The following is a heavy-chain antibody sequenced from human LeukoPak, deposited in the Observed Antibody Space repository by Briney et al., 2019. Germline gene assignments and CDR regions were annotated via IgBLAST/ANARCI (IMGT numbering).Heavy chain of an antibody. D-gene: IGHD6-19*01. CDR3: ARIRESGWELLIDY. CDR2: MNEDGSEK. J-gene: IGHJ4*02. Sequence: PGGSLRLSCAASGFTFSRFWMTWVRQAPGKGLDWVASMNEDGSEKYYADSVKGRFTISRDNAKNSLYLQMNGLRVEDTAVYFCARIRESGWELLIDYWGQGTPVTVSS. V-gene: IGHV3-7*01. CDR1: GFTFSRFW.